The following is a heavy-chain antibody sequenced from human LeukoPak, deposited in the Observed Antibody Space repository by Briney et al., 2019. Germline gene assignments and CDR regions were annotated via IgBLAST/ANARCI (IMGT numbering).Heavy chain of an antibody. V-gene: IGHV4-39*07. CDR3: ASCKVSDGSGSYCPS. Sequence: KTSETLSLTCTVSGGSISSSSYYWGWIRQPPGKGLEWIGSIYYSGSTYYNPSLKSRVTISVDTSKNQFSLKLSSVTAADTAVYYCASCKVSDGSGSYCPSWGQGTLVTVSS. D-gene: IGHD3-10*01. CDR2: IYYSGST. J-gene: IGHJ4*02. CDR1: GGSISSSSYY.